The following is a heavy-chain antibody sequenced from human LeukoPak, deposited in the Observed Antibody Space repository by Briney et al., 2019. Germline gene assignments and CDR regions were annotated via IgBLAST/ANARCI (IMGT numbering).Heavy chain of an antibody. D-gene: IGHD2-15*01. CDR3: ARDPGCCSGGSCYLGRFAY. CDR1: GDSVSSNSAA. V-gene: IGHV6-1*01. J-gene: IGHJ4*02. Sequence: SQTLSLTCAISGDSVSSNSAAWNWIRQSPSRGLEWLGRTYYRSKWYNDYAVSVKSRITINPDTSKNQFSLQLNSVTPEDTALFYCARDPGCCSGGSCYLGRFAYWGKGPLVTVSS. CDR2: TYYRSKWYN.